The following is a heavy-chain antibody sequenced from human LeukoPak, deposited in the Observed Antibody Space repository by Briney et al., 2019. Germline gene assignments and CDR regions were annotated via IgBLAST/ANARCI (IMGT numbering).Heavy chain of an antibody. CDR2: IRYDGSNK. Sequence: PGGSLRLSCAASGFTFSSYGMHWVRQAPGKGLEWVAFIRYDGSNKYYADSVKGRFTISRDNSKNTLYLQMNSLRAEDTAVYYCANSITSYYYYYMDVWGNGTTVTVCS. CDR1: GFTFSSYG. J-gene: IGHJ6*03. CDR3: ANSITSYYYYYMDV. V-gene: IGHV3-30*02.